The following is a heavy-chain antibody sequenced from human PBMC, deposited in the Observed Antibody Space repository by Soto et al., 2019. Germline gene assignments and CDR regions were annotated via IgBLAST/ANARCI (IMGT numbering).Heavy chain of an antibody. CDR2: IYYSGST. D-gene: IGHD1-26*01. CDR1: GGSISSGGYY. CDR3: ARAHSGSYQSHFDY. V-gene: IGHV4-31*03. Sequence: PSETLSLTCTVSGGSISSGGYYWSWIRQHPGKGLEWIGYIYYSGSTYYNPSLKSRVTISVDTSKNQFSLKLSSVTAADTAVCYCARAHSGSYQSHFDYWGQGTLVTVSS. J-gene: IGHJ4*02.